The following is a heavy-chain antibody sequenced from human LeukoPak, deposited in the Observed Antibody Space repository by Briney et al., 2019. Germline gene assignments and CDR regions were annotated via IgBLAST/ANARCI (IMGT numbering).Heavy chain of an antibody. Sequence: SETLSLTCAVYGGSFSGYYWSWIRQPPGKGLEWIGEINHSGSTNYNPSLKSRVTISVDTSKNQFSLKLTSVTAADTAVYYCATTGRHIAVAGTDAFDIWGQGTMVTVSS. V-gene: IGHV4-34*01. J-gene: IGHJ3*02. CDR1: GGSFSGYY. D-gene: IGHD6-19*01. CDR2: INHSGST. CDR3: ATTGRHIAVAGTDAFDI.